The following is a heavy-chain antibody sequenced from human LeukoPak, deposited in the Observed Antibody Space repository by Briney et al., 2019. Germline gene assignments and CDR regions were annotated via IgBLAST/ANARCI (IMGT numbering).Heavy chain of an antibody. D-gene: IGHD2-15*01. CDR3: AGKAYSDWFDP. CDR2: IYYSGST. J-gene: IGHJ5*02. V-gene: IGHV4-39*01. Sequence: SETLSLTCTVSGGSISSSSYYWGWIRQPPGKGLEWIGSIYYSGSTYYNPPLKSRVTISVDTSKNQFSLKLSSVTAADTAVYYCAGKAYSDWFDPWGQGTLVTVSS. CDR1: GGSISSSSYY.